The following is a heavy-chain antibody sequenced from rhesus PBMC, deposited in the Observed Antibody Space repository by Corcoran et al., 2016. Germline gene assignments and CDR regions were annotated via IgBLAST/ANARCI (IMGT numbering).Heavy chain of an antibody. V-gene: IGHV4-73*01. CDR2: IDRSGST. CDR1: GGSISGYW. Sequence: QVKLQQWGEGLVKPSETLSLTCAVDGGSISGYWWSGIRQPTGKGLEWIGRIDRSGSTDYNPSLNSRVTISRDTSKNQFSLKLSSVTAADTAVYYCARVTIAAASFDYWGQGVLVTVSS. J-gene: IGHJ4*01. CDR3: ARVTIAAASFDY. D-gene: IGHD6-31*01.